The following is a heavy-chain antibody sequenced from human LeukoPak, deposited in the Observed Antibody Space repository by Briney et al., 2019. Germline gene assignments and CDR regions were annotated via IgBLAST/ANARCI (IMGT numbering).Heavy chain of an antibody. Sequence: SETLSLTCTVSGASASSSNYYWGWIRQPPGKGLEWVGTIFYSGSPYYNPSLKSRVTISVDTSKNQFSLKLSSVTAADTAVYYCARQFGTSYYYYGMDVWGQGTTVTVSS. J-gene: IGHJ6*02. CDR2: IFYSGSP. D-gene: IGHD2-2*01. CDR1: GASASSSNYY. V-gene: IGHV4-39*01. CDR3: ARQFGTSYYYYGMDV.